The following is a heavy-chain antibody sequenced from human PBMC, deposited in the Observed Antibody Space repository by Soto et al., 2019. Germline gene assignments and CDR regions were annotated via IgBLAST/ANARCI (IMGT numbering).Heavy chain of an antibody. J-gene: IGHJ4*02. Sequence: EVQLLESGGGLVQPGESLRLSCAVSGFTFNNYAMSWVRQAPGKGLEWVSIISGTGDATYYADSVKGRFTISRDNSKNTLYLQMNSLRAEDTAIYYCAKWGSSNNRDNWGQGTLVTVSS. CDR1: GFTFNNYA. CDR3: AKWGSSNNRDN. D-gene: IGHD1-1*01. V-gene: IGHV3-23*01. CDR2: ISGTGDAT.